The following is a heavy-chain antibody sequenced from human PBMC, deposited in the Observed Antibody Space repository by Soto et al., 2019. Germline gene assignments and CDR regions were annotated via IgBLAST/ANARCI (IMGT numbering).Heavy chain of an antibody. V-gene: IGHV1-69*02. Sequence: QVQLEQSGAEVKKPGSSVKVSCKASGGTFSSYTISWVRQAPGQGLEWMGRIIPILGIANYAQKFQGRVTITADKSTSTAYMELSSLRSEDTAVYYCILGYCSGGSCYSRYYYYGMDVWGQGTTVTVSS. CDR2: IIPILGIA. CDR1: GGTFSSYT. J-gene: IGHJ6*02. CDR3: ILGYCSGGSCYSRYYYYGMDV. D-gene: IGHD2-15*01.